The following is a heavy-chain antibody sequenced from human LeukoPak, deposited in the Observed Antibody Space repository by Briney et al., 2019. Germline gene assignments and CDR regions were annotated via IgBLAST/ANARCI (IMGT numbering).Heavy chain of an antibody. V-gene: IGHV1-2*06. CDR2: INPNSGGT. CDR1: GYTFTGYY. D-gene: IGHD3-10*01. CDR3: ARVRTMVRGVMGNLDY. Sequence: ASVKVSCKASGYTFTGYYMHWVRQAPGQGLEWMGRINPNSGGTNYAQKFQGRVTTTRDTSISTAYMELSRLRSDDTAVYYCARVRTMVRGVMGNLDYWGQGTLVTVSS. J-gene: IGHJ4*02.